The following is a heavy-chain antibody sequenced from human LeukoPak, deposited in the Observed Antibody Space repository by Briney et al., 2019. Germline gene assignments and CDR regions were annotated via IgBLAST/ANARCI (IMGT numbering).Heavy chain of an antibody. D-gene: IGHD3-3*01. CDR3: ARGHHYDFWSGYYQGWFDP. Sequence: SETLSLTCTVSGGSISAYYWNWIRQPAGKGLEWIGRIYTSGSANYNPSLKSRVTMSVDTSKNQFSLRLSSVTAADTAVYYCARGHHYDFWSGYYQGWFDPWGQGTLVTVSS. CDR1: GGSISAYY. V-gene: IGHV4-4*07. CDR2: IYTSGSA. J-gene: IGHJ5*02.